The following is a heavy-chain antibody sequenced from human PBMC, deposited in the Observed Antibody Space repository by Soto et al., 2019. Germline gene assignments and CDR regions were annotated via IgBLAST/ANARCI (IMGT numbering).Heavy chain of an antibody. J-gene: IGHJ5*02. D-gene: IGHD3-10*01. CDR3: SRGSTYYGFLT. Sequence: QVQLQESGPGLVKPSQTLSLTCTVSGDSMGSGAYYWTWIRQPPGKGLEWIGYIYYIGTTFYNPSLESRVTISIDTSKHHSSLRLTSVPAEDTAVYYCSRGSTYYGFLTWGQGTLVTVSS. CDR1: GDSMGSGAYY. CDR2: IYYIGTT. V-gene: IGHV4-30-4*01.